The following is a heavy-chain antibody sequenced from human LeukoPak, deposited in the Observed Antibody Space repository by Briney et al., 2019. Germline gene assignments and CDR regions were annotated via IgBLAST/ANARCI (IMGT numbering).Heavy chain of an antibody. J-gene: IGHJ4*01. CDR2: ISYDGSDD. D-gene: IGHD3-10*01. V-gene: IGHV3-30*18. Sequence: GRSLRLSCAASGFTFSNYGMHWVRPATGKGLEWMVIISYDGSDDYYADPVKGRFTISRDNSKNTLYLQMNSLRAEDTAVYYCAKSYGAGSYHGVGYWGHGTLVTVSS. CDR3: AKSYGAGSYHGVGY. CDR1: GFTFSNYG.